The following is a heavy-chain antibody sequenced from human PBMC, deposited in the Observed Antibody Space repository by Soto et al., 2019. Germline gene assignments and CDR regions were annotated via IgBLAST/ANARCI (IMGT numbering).Heavy chain of an antibody. CDR2: ISSSGSTI. Sequence: PGGSLRLSCAASGFTFSSYEMNWVRQAPGKGLEWVSYISSSGSTIYYADSVKGRFTISRDNAKNSLYLQMNSLRAEDTAVYYCASVGTGIERAFDIWGQGTMVTVSS. V-gene: IGHV3-48*03. CDR3: ASVGTGIERAFDI. J-gene: IGHJ3*02. D-gene: IGHD3-10*01. CDR1: GFTFSSYE.